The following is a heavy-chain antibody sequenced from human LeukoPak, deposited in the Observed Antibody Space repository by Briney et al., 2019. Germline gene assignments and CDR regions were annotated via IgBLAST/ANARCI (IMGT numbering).Heavy chain of an antibody. Sequence: KPSETLSLTCAVYGGSFCGYYWSWIRQPPGKGLEWIGEINHSGSTKYNTSLTRRVTISVDTSKNKFSLKLSSVTAADTAVYYGARHGYLTANWGQGTLVTVSS. J-gene: IGHJ4*02. V-gene: IGHV4-34*01. CDR2: INHSGST. CDR3: ARHGYLTAN. CDR1: GGSFCGYY. D-gene: IGHD3-22*01.